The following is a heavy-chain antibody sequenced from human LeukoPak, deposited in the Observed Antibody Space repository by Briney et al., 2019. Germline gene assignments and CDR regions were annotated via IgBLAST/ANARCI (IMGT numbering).Heavy chain of an antibody. J-gene: IGHJ4*02. D-gene: IGHD3-3*01. Sequence: SETLSPTCAVSGYSISSGYYWGWIRQPPGKGLEWIGSIYHSGSTYYNPSLKSRVTISVDTSKNQFSLKLSSVTAADTAVYYCAATKYDFWSGYYLWGQGTLVTVSS. V-gene: IGHV4-38-2*01. CDR3: AATKYDFWSGYYL. CDR1: GYSISSGYY. CDR2: IYHSGST.